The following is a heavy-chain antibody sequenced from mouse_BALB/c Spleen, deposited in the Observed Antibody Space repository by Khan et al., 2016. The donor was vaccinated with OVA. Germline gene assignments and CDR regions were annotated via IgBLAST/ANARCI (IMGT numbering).Heavy chain of an antibody. V-gene: IGHV1-4*01. D-gene: IGHD2-14*01. CDR2: INPRSDYT. Sequence: QVQLQQSGAELARPWASVKMSCKASGYTFTSHTMHWVKQRPGQGLEWIGYINPRSDYTQYNQKFNDKATLTADISSSTAYMQLSSLTSEDSAVYYWARRTTEYALDYWGQGTSVTVSS. CDR1: GYTFTSHT. J-gene: IGHJ4*01. CDR3: ARRTTEYALDY.